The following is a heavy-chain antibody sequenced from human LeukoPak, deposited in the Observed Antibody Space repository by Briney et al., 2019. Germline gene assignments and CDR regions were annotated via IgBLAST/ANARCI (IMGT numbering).Heavy chain of an antibody. V-gene: IGHV3-30-3*01. CDR3: ARSKAVLWFGESLFDY. D-gene: IGHD3-10*01. J-gene: IGHJ4*02. CDR1: GFTFSSYA. Sequence: PGGSLRLSCAASGFTFSSYAMHWVRQAPGKGLEWVAVISYDGSNKHYADSVKGRFTISRDNSKNTLYLQMNSLRAEDTAVYYCARSKAVLWFGESLFDYWGQGTLVTVSS. CDR2: ISYDGSNK.